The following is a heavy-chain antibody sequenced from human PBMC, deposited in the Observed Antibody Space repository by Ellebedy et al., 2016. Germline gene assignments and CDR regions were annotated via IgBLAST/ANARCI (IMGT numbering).Heavy chain of an antibody. CDR3: ARVVGSSAAGFDY. CDR2: TYYRSKWYS. CDR1: GDSVSGNSVS. J-gene: IGHJ4*02. V-gene: IGHV6-1*01. D-gene: IGHD6-13*01. Sequence: SQTLSLTCAISGDSVSGNSVSWNWIRQSPSRGLEWLGRTYYRSKWYSDIASSVRSRMTILTNTSNNQFSLEITSVTPDDTAVYYCARVVGSSAAGFDYWGQGTLVSVSS.